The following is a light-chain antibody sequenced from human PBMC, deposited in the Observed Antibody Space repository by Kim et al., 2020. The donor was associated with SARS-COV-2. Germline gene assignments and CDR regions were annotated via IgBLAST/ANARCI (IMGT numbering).Light chain of an antibody. J-gene: IGKJ1*01. V-gene: IGKV3-20*01. CDR3: QQYVISPRT. Sequence: SPGERATLSCRASESLTDNHLAWYQQKPGQAPRLLIYRTSSRAAGIPDRFSGRGSGTDFTLTISRLEPEDLAVYYCQQYVISPRTFGQGTKVDIK. CDR2: RTS. CDR1: ESLTDNH.